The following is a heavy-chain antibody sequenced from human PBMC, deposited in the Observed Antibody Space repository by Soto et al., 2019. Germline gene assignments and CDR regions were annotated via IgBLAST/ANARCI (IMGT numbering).Heavy chain of an antibody. CDR2: INPNSGGT. CDR1: GYTFTGYY. Sequence: QVQLVQSGAEVKKPGASVKVSCKASGYTFTGYYMHWVRQAPGQGLEWMGWINPNSGGTNYAQKFQGWVTMTRVTSISTAYMELSRLRSDDTAVYYCARESMGATTSYYYGMDVWGQGTTVTVSS. D-gene: IGHD1-26*01. V-gene: IGHV1-2*04. J-gene: IGHJ6*02. CDR3: ARESMGATTSYYYGMDV.